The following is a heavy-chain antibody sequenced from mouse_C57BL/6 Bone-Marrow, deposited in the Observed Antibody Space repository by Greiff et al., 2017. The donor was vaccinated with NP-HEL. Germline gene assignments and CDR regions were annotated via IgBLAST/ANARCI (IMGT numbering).Heavy chain of an antibody. Sequence: QVQLQQPGAELVKPGASVKMSCKASGYTFTSYWITWVKQRPGQGLEWIGDIYPGSGSTNYNEKFKSKATLTVDTSSSTAYMQLSSLTSEDSAVYYCARHTTVVATDYYYAMDYWGQGTSVTVSS. CDR2: IYPGSGST. D-gene: IGHD1-1*01. CDR3: ARHTTVVATDYYYAMDY. J-gene: IGHJ4*01. CDR1: GYTFTSYW. V-gene: IGHV1-55*01.